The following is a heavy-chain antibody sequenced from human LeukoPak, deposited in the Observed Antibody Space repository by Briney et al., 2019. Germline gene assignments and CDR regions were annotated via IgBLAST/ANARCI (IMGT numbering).Heavy chain of an antibody. CDR2: ISYDGSNK. CDR1: GFTFSSYG. D-gene: IGHD3-10*01. J-gene: IGHJ4*02. V-gene: IGHV3-30*18. CDR3: AKEFYGSGDY. Sequence: PGRSLRLSCAASGFTFSSYGMHWVRQAPGKGLEWVAVISYDGSNKYYADSVKGRFTISRDNSKNTLYLQMNSLRAEDTAVYYCAKEFYGSGDYWGQGTLVTVSS.